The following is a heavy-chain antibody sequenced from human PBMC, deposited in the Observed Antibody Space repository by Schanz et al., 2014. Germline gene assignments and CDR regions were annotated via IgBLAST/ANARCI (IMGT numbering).Heavy chain of an antibody. CDR1: GFVFGDYY. CDR2: ISDSGTYT. Sequence: QVQVVQSGGGLVKPGGSLRLSCAASGFVFGDYYMTWIRQAPGKGLEWLSYISDSGTYTNYADSVKGRFTISRDNAKSSLYLQINSLRDEATAVYYCAASSGWHPSSDYWGQGTLVTVSS. V-gene: IGHV3-11*05. J-gene: IGHJ4*02. D-gene: IGHD6-19*01. CDR3: AASSGWHPSSDY.